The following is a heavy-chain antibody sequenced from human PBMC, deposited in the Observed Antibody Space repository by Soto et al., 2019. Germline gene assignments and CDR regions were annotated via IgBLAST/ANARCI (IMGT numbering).Heavy chain of an antibody. D-gene: IGHD6-13*01. CDR1: GGSISSSSYY. V-gene: IGHV4-39*01. CDR3: ARNGGTSWYRPWFDP. CDR2: IYYSGST. J-gene: IGHJ5*02. Sequence: XETLSLTSTVCGGSISSSSYYWGCIRQPPGKGLEWIGSIYYSGSTYYNPSLKSRVTISVDTSKNQFSLKLSSVTAADTAVYYCARNGGTSWYRPWFDPWGQGTLVTVSS.